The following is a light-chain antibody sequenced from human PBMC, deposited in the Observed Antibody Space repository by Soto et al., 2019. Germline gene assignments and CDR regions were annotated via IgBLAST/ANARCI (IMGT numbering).Light chain of an antibody. J-gene: IGKJ5*01. CDR1: ESISRH. Sequence: DLPMTQSPSSLSGSVGDRVTITCRASESISRHLNWYQQKPGKAPKLLIYAASTLQNGVPSRFRGGGSGTDFTLTIINLQPEDFATYYCQQTYSSLSVTFGQGTRLEIK. CDR3: QQTYSSLSVT. V-gene: IGKV1-39*01. CDR2: AAS.